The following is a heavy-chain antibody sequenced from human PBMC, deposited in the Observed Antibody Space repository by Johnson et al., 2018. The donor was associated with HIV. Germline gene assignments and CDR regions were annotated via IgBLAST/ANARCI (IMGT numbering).Heavy chain of an antibody. V-gene: IGHV3-9*01. CDR3: AKEVAYCGGDCYSGAFDI. J-gene: IGHJ3*02. CDR2: ISWNSGSI. D-gene: IGHD2-21*01. Sequence: VQLVESGGGLVQPGRSLRLSCAASGFTFDDYAMHWVRQAPGKGLEWVSGISWNSGSIGYVDSVKGRFTISRDNAKNSLYLQMNSLRAEDTALYYCAKEVAYCGGDCYSGAFDIWGQGTMVTVSS. CDR1: GFTFDDYA.